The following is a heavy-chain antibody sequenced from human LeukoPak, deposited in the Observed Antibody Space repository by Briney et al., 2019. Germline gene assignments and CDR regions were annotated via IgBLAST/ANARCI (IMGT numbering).Heavy chain of an antibody. CDR3: AREPLAAGSSHAFDI. J-gene: IGHJ3*02. D-gene: IGHD2-15*01. V-gene: IGHV3-21*01. CDR2: ISSSSSYI. Sequence: PGGSLRLSCAASGFTFSSYWMSWVRQAPGKGLEWASSISSSSSYIYYADSVKGRFTISRDNAKNSLYLQMNSLRAEDTAVYYCAREPLAAGSSHAFDIWGQGTMVTVSS. CDR1: GFTFSSYW.